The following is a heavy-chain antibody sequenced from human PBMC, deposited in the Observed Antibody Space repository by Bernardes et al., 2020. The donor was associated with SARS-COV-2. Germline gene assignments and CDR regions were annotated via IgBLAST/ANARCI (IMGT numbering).Heavy chain of an antibody. CDR2: ISYDGSNK. J-gene: IGHJ6*02. Sequence: GGSLRLSCAASGFTFSSYGMHWVRQAPGKGLEWVAVISYDGSNKYYADSVKGRFTISRDNSKNTLYLQMNSLRAEDTAVYYCAKVWQQLVRPLYYGMDVWGQGTTVTVSS. CDR3: AKVWQQLVRPLYYGMDV. D-gene: IGHD6-13*01. V-gene: IGHV3-30*18. CDR1: GFTFSSYG.